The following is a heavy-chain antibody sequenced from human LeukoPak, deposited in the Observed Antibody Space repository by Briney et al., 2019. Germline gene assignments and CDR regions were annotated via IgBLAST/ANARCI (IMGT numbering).Heavy chain of an antibody. Sequence: KESGPTLVKPTQTLTLTCTFSGFSLSTSGVGVGWIRQPPGKALEWLALIYWNDDKPYNPSLKSRLTITKDTSKNQVVLTMTNVDPVDAATYYCAHTYYYDSNGRHYYFDYSGQGNLVTVSS. CDR1: GFSLSTSGVG. CDR3: AHTYYYDSNGRHYYFDY. J-gene: IGHJ4*02. D-gene: IGHD3-22*01. CDR2: IYWNDDK. V-gene: IGHV2-5*01.